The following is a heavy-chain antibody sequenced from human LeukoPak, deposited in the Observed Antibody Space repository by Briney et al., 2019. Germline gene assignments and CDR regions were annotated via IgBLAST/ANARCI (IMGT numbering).Heavy chain of an antibody. CDR1: GGSISSSSYY. D-gene: IGHD3-3*01. CDR2: IYYSGST. J-gene: IGHJ4*02. CDR3: ARVGFLGRVDY. V-gene: IGHV4-39*07. Sequence: SETLSLTCTVSGGSISSSSYYWGWIRQPPGKGLEWIGSIYYSGSTYYNPSLKSRVTISVDTSKNQFSLKLSSVIAADTAVYYCARVGFLGRVDYWGQGTLVTVSS.